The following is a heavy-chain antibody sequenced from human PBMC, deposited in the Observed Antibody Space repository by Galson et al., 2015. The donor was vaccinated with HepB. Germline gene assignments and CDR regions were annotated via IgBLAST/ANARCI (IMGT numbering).Heavy chain of an antibody. CDR3: ARRSDYCDSSSYRY. CDR1: GYTFTSYD. J-gene: IGHJ4*02. D-gene: IGHD3-22*01. Sequence: SVKVSCKASGYTFTSYDINWVRQATGQGLEWMGWMNPNSGNTGYAQKFQGRVTMTRSTSISTAYMELSSLRSEDTAVYYCARRSDYCDSSSYRYWGQGTLVTVSP. CDR2: MNPNSGNT. V-gene: IGHV1-8*01.